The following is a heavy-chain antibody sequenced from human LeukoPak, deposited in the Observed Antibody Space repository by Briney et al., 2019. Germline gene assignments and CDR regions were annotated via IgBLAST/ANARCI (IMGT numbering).Heavy chain of an antibody. CDR3: ARPSAIAAAGGFDY. V-gene: IGHV4-34*01. CDR1: GGSFSGYY. D-gene: IGHD6-13*01. J-gene: IGHJ4*02. Sequence: SETLSLTCAVYGGSFSGYYWGWIRQPPGKGLEWIGEINHSGSTNYNPSLKSRVTISVETSKNQFSLKLSSVTAADTAVYYCARPSAIAAAGGFDYWGQGTLVTVSS. CDR2: INHSGST.